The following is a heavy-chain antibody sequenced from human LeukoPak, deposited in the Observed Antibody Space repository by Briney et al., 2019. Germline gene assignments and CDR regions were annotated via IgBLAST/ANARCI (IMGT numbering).Heavy chain of an antibody. V-gene: IGHV1-3*01. Sequence: GASVKVSCKASGYTFTSYAMHWVRQAPGQRLEWMGWINAGNGNTKYSQKFQGRVTITRDTSASTAYMELSSLRSEDTAVYYCARSPAAAADWFDPWGQGTLVTVSS. J-gene: IGHJ5*02. CDR1: GYTFTSYA. CDR3: ARSPAAAADWFDP. CDR2: INAGNGNT. D-gene: IGHD6-13*01.